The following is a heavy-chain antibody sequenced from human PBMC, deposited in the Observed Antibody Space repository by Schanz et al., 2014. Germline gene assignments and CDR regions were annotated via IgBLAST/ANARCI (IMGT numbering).Heavy chain of an antibody. D-gene: IGHD6-25*01. J-gene: IGHJ4*02. CDR3: AKVRYSSGWRGDYFDE. V-gene: IGHV3-23*01. CDR2: ISASGGDT. CDR1: EFTFSTDA. Sequence: DVHLLESGGGLVQPGGSLRLSCAASEFTFSTDAMSWVRQAPGKGLEWLSVISASGGDTYYAYSVKGRFTISRDNSKNALYLQMNSLRAEDTAVYYCAKVRYSSGWRGDYFDEWGQGTLVTVAS.